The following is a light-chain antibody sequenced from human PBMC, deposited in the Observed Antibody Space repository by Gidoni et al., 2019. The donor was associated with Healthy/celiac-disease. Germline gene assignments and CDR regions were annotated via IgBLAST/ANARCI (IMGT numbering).Light chain of an antibody. CDR3: QSYDSSLSGSV. J-gene: IGLJ2*01. CDR2: GNS. Sequence: QSVLPPPPPVSGAPGQEVTLSCTGSRSNIGAGYDVHWYQQLPGTAPKLLIYGNSNRPSGVPDRFSGSKSGTSASLAITGLQAEDEADYYCQSYDSSLSGSVFGGGTKLTVL. V-gene: IGLV1-40*01. CDR1: RSNIGAGYD.